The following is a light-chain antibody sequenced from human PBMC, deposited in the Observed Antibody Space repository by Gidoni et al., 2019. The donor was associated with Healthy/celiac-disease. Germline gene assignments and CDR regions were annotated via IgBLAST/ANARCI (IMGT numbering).Light chain of an antibody. Sequence: SALTQPASVSGSPAPSITISCTGTSSDVGGYNYVSWYQQHPGKAPKLMIHDVSNRPSGVSNRFSGSKSGNTVSLTSAGLQDEDEADYYGSSYTSSSTLVVFGGGTKLTVL. V-gene: IGLV2-14*01. CDR1: SSDVGGYNY. CDR3: SSYTSSSTLVV. CDR2: DVS. J-gene: IGLJ2*01.